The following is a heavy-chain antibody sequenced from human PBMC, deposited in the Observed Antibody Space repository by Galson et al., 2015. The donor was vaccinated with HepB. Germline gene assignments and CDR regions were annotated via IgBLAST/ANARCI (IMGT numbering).Heavy chain of an antibody. CDR1: GDTFSDYY. J-gene: IGHJ5*02. CDR2: ISPNGAGT. V-gene: IGHV1-46*01. CDR3: ARGRVFPEGDWFDP. Sequence: SVKVSCKASGDTFSDYYMHWVRQAPGQGLEWMGMISPNGAGTSYAQKFQGRVTMIKDTSTRTVYMTLSSLRSDDTAVYYCARGRVFPEGDWFDPWGQGTLVTVSS. D-gene: IGHD2-8*01.